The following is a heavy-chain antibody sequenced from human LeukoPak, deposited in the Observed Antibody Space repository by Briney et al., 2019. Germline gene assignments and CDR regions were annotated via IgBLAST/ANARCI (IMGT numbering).Heavy chain of an antibody. D-gene: IGHD7-27*01. CDR3: AREGGNWGEGYFDY. J-gene: IGHJ4*02. Sequence: GGSLRLSCAASGFTFSDYYMSWIRQGPGKGLEWVSYITSSGDTIYYADSVKGRFTISRDIPENSVYLQMNSLRAEDTAVYYCAREGGNWGEGYFDYWGQGTLVTVSS. V-gene: IGHV3-11*01. CDR2: ITSSGDTI. CDR1: GFTFSDYY.